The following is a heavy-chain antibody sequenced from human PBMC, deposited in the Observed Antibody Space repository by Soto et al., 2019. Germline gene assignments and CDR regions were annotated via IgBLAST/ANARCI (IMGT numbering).Heavy chain of an antibody. D-gene: IGHD5-18*01. V-gene: IGHV1-18*01. CDR3: ARCIQGDDYYGMDV. Sequence: QAQLVQSGAEVRKPGASVKVSCKASGYTFYSHSISWVRQAPGQGLEWMGRINADYGNTQYAQKFRGRVTMTTDTSTTTGYRELTNLRSDDTAVYYGARCIQGDDYYGMDVWGQGTTVTVSS. CDR1: GYTFYSHS. CDR2: INADYGNT. J-gene: IGHJ6*02.